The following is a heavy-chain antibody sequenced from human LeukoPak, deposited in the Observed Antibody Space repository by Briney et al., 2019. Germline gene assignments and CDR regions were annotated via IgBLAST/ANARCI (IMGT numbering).Heavy chain of an antibody. CDR1: GGSISSGGYY. CDR2: IYYSGST. CDR3: ARTPHPAIFGVGGAFDI. Sequence: PSQTLSLTCTVSGGSISSGGYYWSWIRQPPGKGLEWIGYIYYSGSTNYNPSLKSRVTISVDTSKNQFSLKLSSVTAADTAVYYCARTPHPAIFGVGGAFDIWGQGTMVTVSS. D-gene: IGHD3-3*01. V-gene: IGHV4-61*08. J-gene: IGHJ3*02.